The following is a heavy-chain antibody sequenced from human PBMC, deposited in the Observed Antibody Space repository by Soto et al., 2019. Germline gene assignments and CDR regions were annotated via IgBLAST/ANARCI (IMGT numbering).Heavy chain of an antibody. D-gene: IGHD5-12*01. CDR3: QVIGYALDY. Sequence: QVQLVQSGAEVKKPGSSVKVSCKGSGDTFHRHALSWVRQAPGQGLEWMGGIIPMFGTANYAQKFQGRVTITADTSTSTAYMELSSLRFVDTAFYYCQVIGYALDYCGQGTLVAVSS. CDR1: GDTFHRHA. CDR2: IIPMFGTA. V-gene: IGHV1-69*06. J-gene: IGHJ4*02.